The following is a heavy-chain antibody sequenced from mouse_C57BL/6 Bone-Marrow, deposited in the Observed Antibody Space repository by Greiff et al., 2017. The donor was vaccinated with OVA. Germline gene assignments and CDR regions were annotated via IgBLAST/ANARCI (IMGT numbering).Heavy chain of an antibody. V-gene: IGHV1-82*01. J-gene: IGHJ2*01. D-gene: IGHD1-1*01. CDR1: GYAFSSSW. CDR2: IYPGDGDT. CDR3: ARSTSITTVDY. Sequence: VKLVESGPELVKPGASVKISCKASGYAFSSSWMNWVKQRPGKGLEWIGRIYPGDGDTNYNGKFKGKATLTADKSSSTAYMQLSSLTSEDSAVYFCARSTSITTVDYWGQGTTLTVSS.